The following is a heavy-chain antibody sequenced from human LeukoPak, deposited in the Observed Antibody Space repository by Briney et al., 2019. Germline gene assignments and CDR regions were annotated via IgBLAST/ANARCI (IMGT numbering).Heavy chain of an antibody. D-gene: IGHD3-10*01. CDR3: ARVGDRGVIISNDY. V-gene: IGHV4-39*07. Sequence: SETLSLTCTVSGGSISSSSYYWGWIRQPPGKGLGWIGSIYYSGSTYYNPSLKSRVTISVDTSKNQFSLKLSSVTAADTAVYYCARVGDRGVIISNDYWGQGTLVTVSS. CDR2: IYYSGST. J-gene: IGHJ4*02. CDR1: GGSISSSSYY.